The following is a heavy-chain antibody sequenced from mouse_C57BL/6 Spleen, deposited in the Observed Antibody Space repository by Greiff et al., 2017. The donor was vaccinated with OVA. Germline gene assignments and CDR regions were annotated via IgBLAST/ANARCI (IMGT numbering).Heavy chain of an antibody. Sequence: QVQLQQPGAELVMPGASVKLSCKASSYTFTSYWMHWVKQRPGQGLEWIGEIDPSDSYTNYNQKFKGKSTLTVDKSSSTAYMQLSSLTSEDSAVYYCARYGSRFAYWGQGTLVTVSA. CDR1: SYTFTSYW. V-gene: IGHV1-69*01. CDR2: IDPSDSYT. D-gene: IGHD1-1*01. CDR3: ARYGSRFAY. J-gene: IGHJ3*01.